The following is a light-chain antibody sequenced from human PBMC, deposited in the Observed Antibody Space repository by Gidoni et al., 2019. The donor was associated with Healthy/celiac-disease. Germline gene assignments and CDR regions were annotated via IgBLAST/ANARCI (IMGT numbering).Light chain of an antibody. CDR1: QSVSSY. Sequence: EIVVTQSAATLSLSSGESATVACRASQSVSSYLARYRQKPSQAPKLVIYDAYNRATGIPARFSGSGSGSDFTLTITSLRPEDFAVYFCQHRNSWPPEGTFGQGTKVEIK. CDR3: QHRNSWPPEGT. V-gene: IGKV3-11*01. CDR2: DAY. J-gene: IGKJ1*01.